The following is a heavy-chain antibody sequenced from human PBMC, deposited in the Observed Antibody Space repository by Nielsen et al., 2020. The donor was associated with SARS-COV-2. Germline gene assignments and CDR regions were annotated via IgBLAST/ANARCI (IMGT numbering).Heavy chain of an antibody. Sequence: GSLRLSCAASGFTFSSYEMNWVRQAPGKGLEWVSYISSSGSTIYYADSVKGRFTISRDNAKNSLYLQMNSLRAADTAVYYCARVRPYDSSGYWFDYWGQGTLVTVSS. V-gene: IGHV3-48*03. D-gene: IGHD3-22*01. CDR2: ISSSGSTI. CDR3: ARVRPYDSSGYWFDY. J-gene: IGHJ4*02. CDR1: GFTFSSYE.